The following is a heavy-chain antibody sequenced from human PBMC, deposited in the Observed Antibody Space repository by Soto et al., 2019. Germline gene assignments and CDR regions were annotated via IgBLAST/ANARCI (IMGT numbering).Heavy chain of an antibody. V-gene: IGHV3-30*18. CDR3: AKSDYHPYYFDY. Sequence: QVQLVESGGGVVQPGRSLRLSCAASGFTFSSYGMHWVRQAPGKGLEWVAVISYDGSNKYYADSVKGRFTISRDNSKNTLYLQMNSLRAEDTAVYYCAKSDYHPYYFDYWGQGTLVTVSS. J-gene: IGHJ4*02. CDR1: GFTFSSYG. CDR2: ISYDGSNK. D-gene: IGHD4-17*01.